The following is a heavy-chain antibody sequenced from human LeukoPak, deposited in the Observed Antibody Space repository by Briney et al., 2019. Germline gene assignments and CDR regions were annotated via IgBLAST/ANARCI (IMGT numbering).Heavy chain of an antibody. D-gene: IGHD7-27*01. CDR2: ISGSGGST. J-gene: IGHJ4*02. CDR3: ARGLWGSMDY. Sequence: AGGSLRLSCAASGFTFSSYAMSWVRQAPGKGLEWVSAISGSGGSTYYADSVKGRFTISRDNSKNTLYLQMNSLRAEDTAVYYCARGLWGSMDYWGQGTLVTVSS. V-gene: IGHV3-23*01. CDR1: GFTFSSYA.